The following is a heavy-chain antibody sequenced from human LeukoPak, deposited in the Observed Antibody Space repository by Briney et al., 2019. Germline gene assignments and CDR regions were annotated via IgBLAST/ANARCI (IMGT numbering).Heavy chain of an antibody. J-gene: IGHJ6*02. V-gene: IGHV3-15*01. D-gene: IGHD1-26*01. Sequence: GGSLRLSCAASGFNFNYVWMDWVRQAPGKGLEWVGRIRTKIEGETTDYAAPVKGRFTISRDDSRTTLYLHMNSLKTEDSAVYYCTTERNWELLRPYGLDIWGQGTTVTVSS. CDR1: GFNFNYVW. CDR3: TTERNWELLRPYGLDI. CDR2: IRTKIEGETT.